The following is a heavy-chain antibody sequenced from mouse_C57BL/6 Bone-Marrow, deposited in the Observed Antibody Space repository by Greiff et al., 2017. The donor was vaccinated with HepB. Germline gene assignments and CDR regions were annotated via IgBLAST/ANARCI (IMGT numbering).Heavy chain of an antibody. V-gene: IGHV7-1*01. CDR1: GFTFSDFY. CDR2: SRNKANDYTT. J-gene: IGHJ1*03. CDR3: ARDGNYWYFDV. Sequence: EVQGVESGGGLVQSGRSLRLSCATSGFTFSDFYMEWVRQAPGKGLEWIAASRNKANDYTTEYSASVMGRFIVSRDTSQSILYLQMNALRAEDTAIYYCARDGNYWYFDVWGTGTTVTVSS.